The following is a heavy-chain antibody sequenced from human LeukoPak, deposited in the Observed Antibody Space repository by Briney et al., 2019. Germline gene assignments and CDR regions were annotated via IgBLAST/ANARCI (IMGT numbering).Heavy chain of an antibody. J-gene: IGHJ4*02. V-gene: IGHV5-51*01. D-gene: IGHD3-10*01. CDR3: ARHEVDYYGSGTYYFDY. CDR2: IYPGDSDT. Sequence: GESLKISCKGSGYSFTNYWIGWVRQMPGKGLEWMGIIYPGDSDTRYSPSFQGQVTISADKSISTAYLQWSSLKASDTAMYYCARHEVDYYGSGTYYFDYWGQGTLVTVSS. CDR1: GYSFTNYW.